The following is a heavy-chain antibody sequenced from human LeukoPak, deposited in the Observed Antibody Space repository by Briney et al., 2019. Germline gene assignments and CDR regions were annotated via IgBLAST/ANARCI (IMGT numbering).Heavy chain of an antibody. CDR2: VYYSGSA. J-gene: IGHJ4*02. V-gene: IGHV4-59*01. CDR3: ARGGWYYFDY. Sequence: PSETLSLTCTVSGGSISTDYWSWIRQPPGKGLEWIGYVYYSGSASYNPSLNSRVTISVDTSKNQFSLNLTSVTAADTAVYYCARGGWYYFDYCGQGTPVTVSS. D-gene: IGHD6-19*01. CDR1: GGSISTDY.